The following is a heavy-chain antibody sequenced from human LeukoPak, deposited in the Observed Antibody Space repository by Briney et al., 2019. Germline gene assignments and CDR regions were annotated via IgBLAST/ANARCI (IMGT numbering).Heavy chain of an antibody. CDR3: ANPYCSSTSCIGDY. Sequence: GRSLRLSCAASGFTFSSYAMSWVRQAPGKGLEWVSAISGSGGSTYYADSVKGRFTISRDNSKNTLYLQMNSLRAEDTAVYYCANPYCSSTSCIGDYWGQGTLVTVSS. V-gene: IGHV3-23*01. D-gene: IGHD2-2*01. CDR1: GFTFSSYA. CDR2: ISGSGGST. J-gene: IGHJ4*02.